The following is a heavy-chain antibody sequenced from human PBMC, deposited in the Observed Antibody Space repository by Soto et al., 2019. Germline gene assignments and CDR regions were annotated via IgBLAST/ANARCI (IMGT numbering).Heavy chain of an antibody. CDR1: GGSISSSSYY. Sequence: SETLSLTCTVSGGSISSSSYYWGWIRQPPGKGLEWIGSIYYSGSTYYNPSLKSRVTISVDTSKNQFSLKLSSVTAADTAVYYCARRSPHITIFGVVMFDPWGQGTLVTVS. D-gene: IGHD3-3*01. CDR3: ARRSPHITIFGVVMFDP. CDR2: IYYSGST. J-gene: IGHJ5*02. V-gene: IGHV4-39*01.